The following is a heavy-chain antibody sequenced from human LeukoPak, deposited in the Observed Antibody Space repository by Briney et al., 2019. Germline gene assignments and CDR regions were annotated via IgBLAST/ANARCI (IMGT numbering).Heavy chain of an antibody. V-gene: IGHV3-30*02. CDR1: GFTFSTYG. Sequence: PGGSLRLSCAASGFTFSTYGMLWVRQAPGKGLEWVAFIRYDGNKKYYADSVKGRFTISRDDAKNTLFLQMNSLRTDDTAMYYCVKDTPLDHWGQGTLVTVSS. CDR2: IRYDGNKK. J-gene: IGHJ5*02. CDR3: VKDTPLDH.